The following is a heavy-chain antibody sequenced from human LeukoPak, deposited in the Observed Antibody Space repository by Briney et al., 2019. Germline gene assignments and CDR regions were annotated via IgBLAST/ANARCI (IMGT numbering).Heavy chain of an antibody. J-gene: IGHJ3*02. CDR3: AKGGIVVVPAAMGAFDI. CDR2: ISGSGDST. CDR1: GFAFNNYV. D-gene: IGHD2-2*01. Sequence: TGGSLRLSCAASGFAFNNYVMTWVRQAPGKGLDWFSAISGSGDSTYYADSVKGRFTISRDNPKNTLYLQMNSLRAEDTAVYYCAKGGIVVVPAAMGAFDIWGQGTMVTVSS. V-gene: IGHV3-23*01.